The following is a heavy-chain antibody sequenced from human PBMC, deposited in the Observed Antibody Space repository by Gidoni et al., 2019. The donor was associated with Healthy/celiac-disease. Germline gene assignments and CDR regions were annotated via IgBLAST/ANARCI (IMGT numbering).Heavy chain of an antibody. CDR1: GFTFSSYA. Sequence: EVQLLESGGGLVQPGGYLRLSCAADGFTFSSYAMSWVRQAPGKGLEWVSAISGSGGSTYYADSVKGRFTISRDNSKNTLYLQMNSLRAEDTAVYYCAKAPVVAATSFDYWGQGTLVTVSS. D-gene: IGHD2-15*01. V-gene: IGHV3-23*01. CDR3: AKAPVVAATSFDY. CDR2: ISGSGGST. J-gene: IGHJ4*02.